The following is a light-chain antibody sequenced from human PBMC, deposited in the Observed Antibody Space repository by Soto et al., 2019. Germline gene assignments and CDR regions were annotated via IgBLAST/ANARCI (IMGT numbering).Light chain of an antibody. Sequence: QSALTQPASVSGSPGQSITISCTGTSSDVGGYNYVSWYQQHPGKAPKLMIYEVSYRPSGVSNRFSGSKSGNTASLTISGLQAEDEADYYCCSYAGSYTFGVFGGGTKLTVL. V-gene: IGLV2-14*01. CDR3: CSYAGSYTFGV. CDR1: SSDVGGYNY. J-gene: IGLJ2*01. CDR2: EVS.